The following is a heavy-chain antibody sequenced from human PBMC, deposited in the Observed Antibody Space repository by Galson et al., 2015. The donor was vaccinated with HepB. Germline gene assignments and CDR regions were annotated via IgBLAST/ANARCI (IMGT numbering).Heavy chain of an antibody. CDR1: GYIFNNYW. J-gene: IGHJ5*01. Sequence: QSGAEVKKPGESLKISCNGSGYIFNNYWIGWVRQMPGGGLQWLAIIYPSDSDTKYSPSFQGQVTVSVDKSTSTAFLQWTSLTSSDTAIYYCVRRAAFCSGANCYDRGGFDSWGQGTLVTVSS. CDR2: IYPSDSDT. V-gene: IGHV5-51*03. D-gene: IGHD2-15*01. CDR3: VRRAAFCSGANCYDRGGFDS.